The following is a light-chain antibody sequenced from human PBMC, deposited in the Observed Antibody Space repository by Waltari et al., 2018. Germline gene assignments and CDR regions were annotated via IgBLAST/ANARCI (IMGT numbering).Light chain of an antibody. CDR2: SNT. Sequence: QSVFTQPPSISGTPGQRVVISCSGNSSNIGRATVHWYQPFPGTAPKLLIYSNTHRPSGVPDRFSASKTGSSASLAISGLQSEDEADYYCAAWDDSLNSRVFGGGTKLTVL. CDR1: SSNIGRAT. CDR3: AAWDDSLNSRV. J-gene: IGLJ3*02. V-gene: IGLV1-44*01.